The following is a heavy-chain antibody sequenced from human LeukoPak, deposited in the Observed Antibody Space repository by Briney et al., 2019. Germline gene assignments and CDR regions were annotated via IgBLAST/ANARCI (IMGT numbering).Heavy chain of an antibody. J-gene: IGHJ4*02. CDR2: INNSSSYI. CDR1: GFTFSSYT. Sequence: GGSLRLSCAASGFTFSSYTMNWVRQAPGKGLEWVSSINNSSSYIYYADSVKGRFTISRENAKNSLYLQMNSLRAEDTAVYYCARDYKGTAMYYWGQGTLVTVSS. D-gene: IGHD5-18*01. V-gene: IGHV3-21*01. CDR3: ARDYKGTAMYY.